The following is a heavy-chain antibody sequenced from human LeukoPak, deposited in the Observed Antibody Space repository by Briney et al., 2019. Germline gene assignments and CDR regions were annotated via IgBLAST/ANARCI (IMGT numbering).Heavy chain of an antibody. CDR1: GYNFNTYW. CDR2: IYPGDSDT. D-gene: IGHD5-12*01. J-gene: IGHJ4*02. V-gene: IGHV5-51*01. CDR3: ARRGYSGYDFDY. Sequence: GESLKISCRVPGYNFNTYWIGWVRQMPGKGLEWMGIIYPGDSDTTYSPSFQGQVTISADKSISTAYLQWSSLKASDTAIYYCARRGYSGYDFDYWGQGTLVTVSS.